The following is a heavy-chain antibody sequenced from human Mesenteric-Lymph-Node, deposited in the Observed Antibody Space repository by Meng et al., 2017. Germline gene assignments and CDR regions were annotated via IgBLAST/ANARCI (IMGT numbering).Heavy chain of an antibody. CDR3: ARTNYGDYNWFDP. J-gene: IGHJ5*02. CDR1: GGSISSGGFY. V-gene: IGHV4-31*03. CDR2: IYYSGST. Sequence: VQLPDAGPGLVKPSPALSLTCTVSGGSISSGGFYWSWIRQHPGKGLEWIGYIYYSGSTYYNPSLRSRVAISIDTSKNQFSLKLTSVTAADTAVYFCARTNYGDYNWFDPWGQGTLVTVSS. D-gene: IGHD4-17*01.